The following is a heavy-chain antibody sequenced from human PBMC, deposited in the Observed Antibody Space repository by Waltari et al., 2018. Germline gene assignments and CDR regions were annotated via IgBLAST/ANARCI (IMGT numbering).Heavy chain of an antibody. CDR1: GGTFGCYA. CDR2: IIPSCGTA. V-gene: IGHV1-69*13. J-gene: IGHJ3*02. D-gene: IGHD5-12*01. Sequence: QVQLLQSVAEVKKPGSSVKVSCKASGGTFGCYAISWVRQAPGQGLAWMGRIIPSCGTANDAQKLQGRVTITADKSTSTAYMELSRLRSEDTAVYYCARDNAYRSGYDGPDAFDIWGQGTMVTVSS. CDR3: ARDNAYRSGYDGPDAFDI.